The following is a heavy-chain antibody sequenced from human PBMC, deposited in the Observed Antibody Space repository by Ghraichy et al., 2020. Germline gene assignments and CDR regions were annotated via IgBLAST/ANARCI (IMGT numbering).Heavy chain of an antibody. CDR3: ARHKDRSGWYEAPSYYFDF. Sequence: SETLSLTCTVSGGSINPYYWNWIRQPPGKGLEWIVHIYYSRSTIYNPSLESRVTISLDRSKNQFSLMLNSVTDADTAVYYCARHKDRSGWYEAPSYYFDFWDQGVRVTVST. D-gene: IGHD6-19*01. CDR1: GGSINPYY. J-gene: IGHJ4*02. V-gene: IGHV4-59*08. CDR2: IYYSRST.